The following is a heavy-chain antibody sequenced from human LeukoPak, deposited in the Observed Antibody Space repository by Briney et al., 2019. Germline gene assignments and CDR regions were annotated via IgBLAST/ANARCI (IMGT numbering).Heavy chain of an antibody. V-gene: IGHV4-59*11. J-gene: IGHJ5*02. Sequence: SETLSLTCTVSGGSISSHYWSWIRQPPGKGLEWIGYIYYSGSTNYNPSLKSRVTISVDTSKNQFSLKLSSVTAADTAVYYCAGAVNWCDPWGQGTLVTVSS. D-gene: IGHD4-17*01. CDR1: GGSISSHY. CDR3: AGAVNWCDP. CDR2: IYYSGST.